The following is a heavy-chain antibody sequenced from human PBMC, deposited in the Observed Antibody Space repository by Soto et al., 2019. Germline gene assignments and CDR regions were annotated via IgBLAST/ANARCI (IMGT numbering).Heavy chain of an antibody. Sequence: VGSLRLSCAASGCTFSSYAMSWVRQAPGKGLEWVSAISGSGGSTYYADSVKGRFTISRDNSKNTLYLQMNSLRAEDTAVYYCAKMRYYDSSGYYSDYWGQGTLVTVSS. V-gene: IGHV3-23*01. D-gene: IGHD3-22*01. CDR3: AKMRYYDSSGYYSDY. CDR1: GCTFSSYA. J-gene: IGHJ4*02. CDR2: ISGSGGST.